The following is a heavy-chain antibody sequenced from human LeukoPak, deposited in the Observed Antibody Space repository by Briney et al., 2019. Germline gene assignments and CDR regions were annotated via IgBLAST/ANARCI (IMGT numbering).Heavy chain of an antibody. CDR2: FDPEDDEI. CDR1: GYTLSALS. Sequence: ASVKVSCKVSGYTLSALSMHWVRQAPGKGLEWMGGFDPEDDEIVYAHNFQGRVIMTEDTSTDTAYMELSSLRSEDTAVYYCAVDLYRKRDYNDYEPRFDPWGQGTLVTVSS. J-gene: IGHJ5*02. D-gene: IGHD4-11*01. V-gene: IGHV1-24*01. CDR3: AVDLYRKRDYNDYEPRFDP.